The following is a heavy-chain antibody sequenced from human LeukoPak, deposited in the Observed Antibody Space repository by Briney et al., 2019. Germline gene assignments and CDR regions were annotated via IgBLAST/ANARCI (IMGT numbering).Heavy chain of an antibody. Sequence: ASVKVSCKASGYTFTSYGISWVRQAPGQGLEWMGWISAYNGNTNYAQKFQGRVTITADKSTSTAYMELSSLRSEDTAVYYCARGGADIVVVVAAEHEYFQHWGQGTLVTVSS. CDR1: GYTFTSYG. CDR2: ISAYNGNT. D-gene: IGHD2-15*01. V-gene: IGHV1-18*01. CDR3: ARGGADIVVVVAAEHEYFQH. J-gene: IGHJ1*01.